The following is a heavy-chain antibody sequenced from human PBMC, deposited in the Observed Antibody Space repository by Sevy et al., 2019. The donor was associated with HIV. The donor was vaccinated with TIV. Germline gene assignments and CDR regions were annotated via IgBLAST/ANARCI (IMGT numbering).Heavy chain of an antibody. V-gene: IGHV4-59*01. CDR2: TYYSGTT. J-gene: IGHJ4*02. D-gene: IGHD1-20*01. CDR1: GGSMNIYY. CDR3: GRVGFNWNDVDY. Sequence: SETLSLTCSVSGGSMNIYYWSWIRQLPGKKLEWIGFTYYSGTTNYNPSLKSRVTISIDTSKNQFSLKLSSVTAADTAVYYCGRVGFNWNDVDYWGQGILVTVSS.